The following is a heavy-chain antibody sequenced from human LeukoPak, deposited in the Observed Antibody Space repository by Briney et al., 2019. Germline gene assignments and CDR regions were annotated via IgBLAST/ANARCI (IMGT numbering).Heavy chain of an antibody. J-gene: IGHJ5*02. CDR1: GYSISSGYY. D-gene: IGHD5-18*01. Sequence: SETLSLTCTVSGYSISSGYYWGWIRQPPGKGLEWIGSIYHSGSTYYNPSLKSRVTISVDTSKNQFSLKLSSVTAADTAVYYCARVGYSYGTVNWFDPWGQGTLVTVSS. V-gene: IGHV4-38-2*02. CDR2: IYHSGST. CDR3: ARVGYSYGTVNWFDP.